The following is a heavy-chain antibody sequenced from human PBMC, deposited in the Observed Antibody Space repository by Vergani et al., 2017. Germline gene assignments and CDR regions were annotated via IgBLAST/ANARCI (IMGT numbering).Heavy chain of an antibody. Sequence: EVQLVESGGGLVKPGGSLRLSCAASGFTVSSNYMSWVRQAPGKGLEWVSVIYSGGSTYYADSVKGRFTISRDNSKNTLYLQMNSLRAEDTAVYYCARDFYGSGSYAYWGQGTLVTVSS. CDR1: GFTVSSNY. CDR2: IYSGGST. D-gene: IGHD3-10*01. J-gene: IGHJ4*02. CDR3: ARDFYGSGSYAY. V-gene: IGHV3-66*01.